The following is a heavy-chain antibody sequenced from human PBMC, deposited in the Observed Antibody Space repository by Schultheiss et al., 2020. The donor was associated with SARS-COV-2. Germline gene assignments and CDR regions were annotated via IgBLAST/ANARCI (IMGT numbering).Heavy chain of an antibody. V-gene: IGHV1-3*01. J-gene: IGHJ5*02. CDR2: IIPIFGTA. CDR1: GYTFTSYA. CDR3: ARTPSPQLWSTYNWFDP. D-gene: IGHD5-18*01. Sequence: ASVKVSCKASGYTFTSYAMHWVRQAPGQRLEWMGGIIPIFGTANYAQKLQGRVTITRDTSASTAYMELRSLRSDDTAVYYCARTPSPQLWSTYNWFDPWGQGTLVTVSS.